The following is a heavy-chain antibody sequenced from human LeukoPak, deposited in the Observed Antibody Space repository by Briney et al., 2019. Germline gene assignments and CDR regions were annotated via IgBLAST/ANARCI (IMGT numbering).Heavy chain of an antibody. CDR3: ATGPLLRELKRGYAFDI. Sequence: ASVKVSCKVSGYTLTELSMHWVRQAPGKGLEWMGGFDPEDGETIYAQKFQGRVTMTEDTSIDTAYMELSSLRSEDTAVYYCATGPLLRELKRGYAFDIWGQGTMVTVSS. D-gene: IGHD1-26*01. J-gene: IGHJ3*02. CDR1: GYTLTELS. V-gene: IGHV1-24*01. CDR2: FDPEDGET.